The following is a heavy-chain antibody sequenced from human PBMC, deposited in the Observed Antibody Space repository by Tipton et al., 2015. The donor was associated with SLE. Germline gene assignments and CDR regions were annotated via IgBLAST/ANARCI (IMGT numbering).Heavy chain of an antibody. Sequence: LRLSCTVSGYSIGSGYYWGWIRQSPGKGLEWIANIFHSGSTNYNSSLKSRVTVSVDTSKNQFSLKLSSATAADTAVYYCARMTTVITHDAFDIWGQGTMVTVSS. CDR1: GYSIGSGYY. CDR2: IFHSGST. J-gene: IGHJ3*02. CDR3: ARMTTVITHDAFDI. V-gene: IGHV4-38-2*02. D-gene: IGHD4-23*01.